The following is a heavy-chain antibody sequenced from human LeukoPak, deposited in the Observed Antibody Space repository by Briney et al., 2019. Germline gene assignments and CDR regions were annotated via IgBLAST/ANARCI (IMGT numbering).Heavy chain of an antibody. CDR3: ARVASPYSSSSLDY. Sequence: PGGSLRFSCAASGFTFSSYSMNWVRQAPGKGLEWVSSISSSSSYIYYADSVKGRFTISRDNAKNSLYLQMNSLRAEDTAVYYCARVASPYSSSSLDYWGQGTLVTVSS. D-gene: IGHD6-6*01. CDR1: GFTFSSYS. J-gene: IGHJ4*02. V-gene: IGHV3-21*01. CDR2: ISSSSSYI.